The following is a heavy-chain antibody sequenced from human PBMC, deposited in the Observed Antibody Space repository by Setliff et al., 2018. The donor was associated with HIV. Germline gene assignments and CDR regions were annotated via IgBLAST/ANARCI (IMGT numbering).Heavy chain of an antibody. Sequence: PSETLSLTCTVSGASSIYFWGWIRQPPGKGLEWIGSVYYSGSTYYNPSLKSRVTISVDTSKNHFSLKLSSVTPADTAVYYCARQSYDFWSGPLGFDYWGQGTQVTVS. CDR3: ARQSYDFWSGPLGFDY. D-gene: IGHD3-3*01. CDR1: GASSIYF. V-gene: IGHV4-39*01. CDR2: VYYSGST. J-gene: IGHJ4*02.